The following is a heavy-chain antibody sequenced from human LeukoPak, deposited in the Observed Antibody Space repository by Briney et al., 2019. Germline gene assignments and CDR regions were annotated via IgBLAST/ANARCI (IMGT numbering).Heavy chain of an antibody. CDR1: GFTLSSYS. CDR2: ISSSSSYI. D-gene: IGHD1-26*01. Sequence: PGGSLRLSCAASGFTLSSYSMNWVRQAPGKGLEWVSSISSSSSYIYYADSVKGRFTISRDNAKNSLYLQMNSLRAEDTAVYYCARDKPPLGIGSSLAYYYYYMDVWGKGTTVTVSS. V-gene: IGHV3-21*01. CDR3: ARDKPPLGIGSSLAYYYYYMDV. J-gene: IGHJ6*03.